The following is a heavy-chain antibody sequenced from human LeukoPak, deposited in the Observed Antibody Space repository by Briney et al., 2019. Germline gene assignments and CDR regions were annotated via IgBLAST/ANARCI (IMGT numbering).Heavy chain of an antibody. Sequence: ASVKVSCKASGYTFTSYAMHWGRQAPGQRLEWMGWINAGNGNTKYSQKFQGRVTITRDTSASTAYMELSSLRSEDTAVYYCARDLGGLSSWYYFDYWGQGTLVTVSS. D-gene: IGHD6-13*01. CDR2: INAGNGNT. CDR3: ARDLGGLSSWYYFDY. CDR1: GYTFTSYA. J-gene: IGHJ4*02. V-gene: IGHV1-3*01.